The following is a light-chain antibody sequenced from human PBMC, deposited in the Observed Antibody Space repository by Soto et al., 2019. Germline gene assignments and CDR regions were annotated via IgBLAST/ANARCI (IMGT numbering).Light chain of an antibody. CDR1: SDSVSASHF. CDR3: CSYAGSYYV. V-gene: IGLV8-61*01. CDR2: NTN. Sequence: QTVVTQEPSFSVSPGGTVTLTCGLSSDSVSASHFPSWYQQTPGQAPRTLIYNTNTRSSGVPDRFSGSILGNRAALTITGAQADDESDYYCCSYAGSYYVFGTGTKLTLL. J-gene: IGLJ1*01.